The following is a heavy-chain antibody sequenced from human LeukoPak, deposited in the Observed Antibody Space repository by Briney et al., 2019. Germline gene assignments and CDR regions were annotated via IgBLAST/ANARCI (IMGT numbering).Heavy chain of an antibody. V-gene: IGHV3-30-3*01. J-gene: IGHJ3*01. D-gene: IGHD3-3*01. CDR3: AREFTIFGVVIQRYDAFDV. CDR1: GFTFSEYT. Sequence: GRSLRLSCAASGFTFSEYTIHWVRQAPGKGLEWVAVMSNDGSIKKYANSVKGRFTISRDNSKSMLYLQMDSLRAEGTAVYYCAREFTIFGVVIQRYDAFDVWGQGTMVTVSS. CDR2: MSNDGSIK.